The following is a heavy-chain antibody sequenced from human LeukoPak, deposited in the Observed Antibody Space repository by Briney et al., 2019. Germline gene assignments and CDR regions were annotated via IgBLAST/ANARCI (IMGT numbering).Heavy chain of an antibody. CDR2: IWYDGSNK. J-gene: IGHJ4*02. CDR1: GFTFSSYG. CDR3: AREGHIVVVTAIYFDY. V-gene: IGHV3-33*01. Sequence: GRSLRLSCAASGFTFSSYGMHWVRQAPGKGLEWVAVIWYDGSNKYYADFVKGRFTISRDNSKNTLYLQMNSLRAEDTAVYYCAREGHIVVVTAIYFDYWGQGTLVTVSS. D-gene: IGHD2-21*02.